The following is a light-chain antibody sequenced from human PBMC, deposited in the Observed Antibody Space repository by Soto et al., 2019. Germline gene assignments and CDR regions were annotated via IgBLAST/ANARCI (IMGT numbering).Light chain of an antibody. CDR2: DAS. J-gene: IGKJ4*01. Sequence: DIQMTQSPSTLSASVGDRVTISCRASQSVSAWLAWCQQKPGKAPKLLISDASSLKSGVPSRFSGSGYGTEFTLTISSLQPEDFATYYCQQYSSYSLTFGGGTKVEIK. CDR1: QSVSAW. V-gene: IGKV1-5*01. CDR3: QQYSSYSLT.